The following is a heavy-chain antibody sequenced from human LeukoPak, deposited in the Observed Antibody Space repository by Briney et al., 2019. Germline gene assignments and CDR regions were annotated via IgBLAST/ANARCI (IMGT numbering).Heavy chain of an antibody. CDR2: IRGSGGGT. D-gene: IGHD3-9*01. J-gene: IGHJ4*02. CDR1: GFTFSSNA. Sequence: GGSLRLSCAASGFTFSSNAMNWVRQAPGKGLEWVSAIRGSGGGTYYADSVKGRFTISRDNSKNTLYLQMNSLRAEDTAVYYCAKVRSDYYDILTGNYNPLFDYWGQGTLVTVSS. CDR3: AKVRSDYYDILTGNYNPLFDY. V-gene: IGHV3-23*01.